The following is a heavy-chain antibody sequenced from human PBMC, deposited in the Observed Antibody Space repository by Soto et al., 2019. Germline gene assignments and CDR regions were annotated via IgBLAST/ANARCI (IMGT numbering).Heavy chain of an antibody. CDR2: ISYDGSNK. Sequence: QVQLVESGGGVVQPGRSLRLSCAASGFPFSSYGMHWVREAPGKGLEWVAVISYDGSNKYYADSVKGRFTISRDNSSSTLYPPMNCLRAEDTALYYCVAGQYYCDYRGRGTLVTVS. CDR1: GFPFSSYG. V-gene: IGHV3-30*03. J-gene: IGHJ4*02. CDR3: VAGQYYCDY.